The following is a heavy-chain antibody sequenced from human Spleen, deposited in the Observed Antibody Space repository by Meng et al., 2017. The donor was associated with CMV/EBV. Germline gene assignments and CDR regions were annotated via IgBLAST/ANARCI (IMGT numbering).Heavy chain of an antibody. J-gene: IGHJ5*02. CDR2: VYSGGST. Sequence: GGSLRLSXXASGFSVTXXFVSWVRQXXGKGLDXXSVVYSGGSTHXXDSVXGRFTXSKDTXRNMVXLXMXXLRXXXPAXYNCVRVLXRSGGGSFDRWGLGTVVTVSS. V-gene: IGHV3-53*01. CDR1: GFSVTXXF. D-gene: IGHD3-3*01. CDR3: VRVLXRSGGGSFDR.